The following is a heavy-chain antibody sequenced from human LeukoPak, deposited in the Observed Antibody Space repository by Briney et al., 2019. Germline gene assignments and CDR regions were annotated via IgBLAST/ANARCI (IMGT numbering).Heavy chain of an antibody. Sequence: SETLSLTCTVSGGSISSYYWSWIRQPPGKGLEWIGYIYYSGSTNYNPSLKSRVTISVDTSKNQFSLKLSSVTAADTAVYYCARETGVDGFGDGFDIWGQGTMVTVSS. V-gene: IGHV4-59*12. D-gene: IGHD1-14*01. CDR3: ARETGVDGFGDGFDI. J-gene: IGHJ3*02. CDR2: IYYSGST. CDR1: GGSISSYY.